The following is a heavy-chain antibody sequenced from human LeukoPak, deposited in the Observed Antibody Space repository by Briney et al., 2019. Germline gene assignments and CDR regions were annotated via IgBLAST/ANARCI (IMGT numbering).Heavy chain of an antibody. CDR3: VRDIGAVAGTDDY. CDR1: GFTFSGYE. D-gene: IGHD6-19*01. V-gene: IGHV3-48*03. Sequence: GGSLRLSCAASGFTFSGYEMNWVRQAPGKGLEWVSYISSSGSTIYYADSVKGRFTISRDNAKKTLYLQMNSLRVEDTAVYYCVRDIGAVAGTDDYWGQGTLVTVSS. CDR2: ISSSGSTI. J-gene: IGHJ4*02.